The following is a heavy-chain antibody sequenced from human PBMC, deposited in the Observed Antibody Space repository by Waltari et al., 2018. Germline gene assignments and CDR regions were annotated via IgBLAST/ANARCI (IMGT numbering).Heavy chain of an antibody. CDR2: IRASSSNI. J-gene: IGHJ6*03. V-gene: IGHV3-48*04. CDR3: ARDPSYGYSYHYYMDV. CDR1: EFTFNTYA. Sequence: EVQLVESGGGLVQPGGSLRLSCAASEFTFNTYARNWVLQAPGKGLEWVSYIRASSSNIHYADSVKGRFTISRDNAKNSLYLQMNSLRADDTAVYYCARDPSYGYSYHYYMDVWGSGTTVTVSS. D-gene: IGHD5-18*01.